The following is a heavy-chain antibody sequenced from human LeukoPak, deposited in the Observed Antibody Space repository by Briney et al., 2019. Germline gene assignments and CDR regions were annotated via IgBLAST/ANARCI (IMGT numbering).Heavy chain of an antibody. CDR3: ARDRFLEWLLYNRNWFDP. CDR2: ISSSSSYI. D-gene: IGHD3-3*01. J-gene: IGHJ5*02. V-gene: IGHV3-21*01. Sequence: KPGGSLRLSCAASGFTFSSYSMNWVRQAPGKGLEWVSSISSSSSYIYYADSVKGRFTISRDNAKNSLYLQMNSLRAEDTAAYYCARDRFLEWLLYNRNWFDPWGQGTLVTVSS. CDR1: GFTFSSYS.